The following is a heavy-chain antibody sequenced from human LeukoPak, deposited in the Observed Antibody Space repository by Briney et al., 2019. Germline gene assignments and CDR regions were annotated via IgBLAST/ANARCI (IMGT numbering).Heavy chain of an antibody. CDR1: GGTFSSYA. V-gene: IGHV1-18*01. D-gene: IGHD4-17*01. CDR2: ISAKNGDT. Sequence: ASVKVSCKASGGTFSSYAISWVRQAPGQGLEWMGWISAKNGDTNSVEKLQGRVTMTTDTSTSTAYMELRSLTSDDTAVYYCARAGATVTRHFDYWGQGTLVIVSS. CDR3: ARAGATVTRHFDY. J-gene: IGHJ4*02.